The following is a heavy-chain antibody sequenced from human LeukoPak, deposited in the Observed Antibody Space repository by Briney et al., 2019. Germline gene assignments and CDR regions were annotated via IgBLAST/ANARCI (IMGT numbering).Heavy chain of an antibody. CDR3: ARAAPANMTTVTPASYYYYGMDV. J-gene: IGHJ6*02. CDR1: GGSISSYY. V-gene: IGHV4-59*08. D-gene: IGHD4-17*01. CDR2: IYYSGST. Sequence: SETLSLTCTVSGGSISSYYWSWIRQPPGKGLEWIGYIYYSGSTNYNPSLKSRVTISVDTSKNQFSLKLSSVTAADTAVYYCARAAPANMTTVTPASYYYYGMDVWGQGATVTVSS.